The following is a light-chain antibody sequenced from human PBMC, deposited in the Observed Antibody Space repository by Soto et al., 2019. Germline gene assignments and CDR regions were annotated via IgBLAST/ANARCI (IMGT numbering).Light chain of an antibody. CDR1: QDISSW. J-gene: IGKJ4*01. CDR2: AAS. Sequence: DIQMTQSPSSVSASVGDRVTITCRASQDISSWLAWFQQKPGKAHKLLIYAASSLQLGVPSRFSGSGSGTDFTLTISSLQPEDYATYYCQQGNSFPLTFGGGTTVEIK. CDR3: QQGNSFPLT. V-gene: IGKV1-12*01.